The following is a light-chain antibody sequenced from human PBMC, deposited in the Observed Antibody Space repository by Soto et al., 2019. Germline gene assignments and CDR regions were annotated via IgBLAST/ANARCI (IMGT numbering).Light chain of an antibody. CDR2: GAS. V-gene: IGKV3-20*01. Sequence: SPGTLSLSPGERATLSCRASQSVSSSYLAWYQQKPGQAPRLLIYGASSRATGIPDRFSGSGSGTDFTLTISRLEPEDFAVYYCQQYCNSPLITFGQLTGLDIK. CDR3: QQYCNSPLIT. CDR1: QSVSSSY. J-gene: IGKJ5*01.